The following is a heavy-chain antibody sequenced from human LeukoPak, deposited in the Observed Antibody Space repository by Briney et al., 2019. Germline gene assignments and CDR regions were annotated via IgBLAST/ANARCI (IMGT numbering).Heavy chain of an antibody. CDR1: GDSISSGLYA. D-gene: IGHD3-16*01. V-gene: IGHV4-39*01. CDR2: IYHNRDT. Sequence: SETLSLTCTVSGDSISSGLYAWGWLRQPPGEGLEWIGNIYHNRDTYYNPSLRSRVTISVDTSENQFSLNLRSVTAADTAVYYCARLWSHSKTEDYWGQGTVVTVSS. J-gene: IGHJ4*01. CDR3: ARLWSHSKTEDY.